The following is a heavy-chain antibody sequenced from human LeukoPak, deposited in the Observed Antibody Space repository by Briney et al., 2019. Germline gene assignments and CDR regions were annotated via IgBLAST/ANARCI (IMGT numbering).Heavy chain of an antibody. J-gene: IGHJ4*02. Sequence: PAGGSLRLSCATSGFTFVDYGLSWDRRAPGKGLEWLCAINYNGAITDYADSVKGRFTISRDNAKNSLYLRMDSLRAEDTALYYCARDRLGPSFSVSHFDLWGQGTLVTVSS. CDR2: INYNGAIT. D-gene: IGHD3-3*02. CDR3: ARDRLGPSFSVSHFDL. V-gene: IGHV3-20*04. CDR1: GFTFVDYG.